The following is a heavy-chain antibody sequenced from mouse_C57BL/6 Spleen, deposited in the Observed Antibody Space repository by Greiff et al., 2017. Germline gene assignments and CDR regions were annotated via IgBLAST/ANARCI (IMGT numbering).Heavy chain of an antibody. D-gene: IGHD1-1*01. V-gene: IGHV1-81*01. J-gene: IGHJ4*01. Sequence: QVQLQQSGAELARPGASVKLSCKASGYTFTSYGISWVKQRTGQGLEWIGEIYPRSGNTYYNEKFKGKATLTADKSSSTAYMELRSLTSEDSAVYVCARGYYGSSSYYYAMGYWGQGASVTVSS. CDR2: IYPRSGNT. CDR3: ARGYYGSSSYYYAMGY. CDR1: GYTFTSYG.